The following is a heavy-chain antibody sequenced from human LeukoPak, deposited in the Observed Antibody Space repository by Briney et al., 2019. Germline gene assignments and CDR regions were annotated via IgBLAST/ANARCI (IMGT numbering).Heavy chain of an antibody. CDR3: ARGDIWFGESTY. CDR2: IRSRSSSI. Sequence: GGSLRLSCAASGFTFSSYSMNWVRQAPGKGLEWVSSIRSRSSSIYYADSVKGRFTISRDNAKNSLYLQMNSLRADDTAVYYCARGDIWFGESTYWGQGTLVTVSS. V-gene: IGHV3-21*01. CDR1: GFTFSSYS. D-gene: IGHD3-10*01. J-gene: IGHJ4*02.